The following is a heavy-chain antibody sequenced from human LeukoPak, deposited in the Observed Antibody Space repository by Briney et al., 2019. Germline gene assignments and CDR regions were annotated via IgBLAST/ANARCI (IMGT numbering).Heavy chain of an antibody. V-gene: IGHV3-30*18. CDR1: GFTFSSYG. J-gene: IGHJ6*02. D-gene: IGHD4-17*01. CDR3: AKDLLYGDYPSSGMDV. CDR2: ISYDGSNK. Sequence: GRSLRLSCAASGFTFSSYGMHWVRQAPGKGLEWVAVISYDGSNKYYAGSVKGRFTISRDNSKNTLYLQMNSLRAEDTAVYYCAKDLLYGDYPSSGMDVWGQGTTVTVSS.